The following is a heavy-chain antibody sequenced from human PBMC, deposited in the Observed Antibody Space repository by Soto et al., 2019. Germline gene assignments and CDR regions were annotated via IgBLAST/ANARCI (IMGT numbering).Heavy chain of an antibody. CDR1: GGSISSYY. V-gene: IGHV4-59*01. Sequence: SETLSLTCTVSGGSISSYYWSWIRQPPGKGLEWIGYIYYSGSTNYNPSLKSRVTISVDTSKNQFSLKLSSVTAADTAVYYCARERWYGVGYYFDYWGQGTLVTVSS. CDR3: ARERWYGVGYYFDY. D-gene: IGHD6-13*01. J-gene: IGHJ4*02. CDR2: IYYSGST.